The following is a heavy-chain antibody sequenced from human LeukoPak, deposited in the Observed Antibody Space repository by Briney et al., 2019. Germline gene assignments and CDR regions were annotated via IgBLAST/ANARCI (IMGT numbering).Heavy chain of an antibody. CDR2: IYYNGNT. J-gene: IGHJ3*02. CDR3: VRNFDSYNAFDI. D-gene: IGHD3-10*01. V-gene: IGHV4-31*03. CDR1: GGSICIGGYY. Sequence: SQTLSLTCTVSGGSICIGGYYWSWIRQHPGKGLEWIGYIYYNGNTYYNPSLKSRLTISGDMSENQFSLKLTSVTAADTAVYFCVRNFDSYNAFDIWGQGTMVTVSS.